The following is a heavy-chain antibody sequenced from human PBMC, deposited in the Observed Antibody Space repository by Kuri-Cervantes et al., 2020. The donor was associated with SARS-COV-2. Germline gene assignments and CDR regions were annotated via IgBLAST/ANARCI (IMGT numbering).Heavy chain of an antibody. Sequence: ESLKISCAVYGGSFSGYYWSWIRQPPGKGLEWIGGINHSGSTYYNPSLKNRVIISVDTSKNQFSLKLSSVTAADTAVYYCARVKGNYDYVWGSYRLDTNFDYWGQGTLVTVSS. CDR2: INHSGST. D-gene: IGHD3-16*02. V-gene: IGHV4-34*01. CDR3: ARVKGNYDYVWGSYRLDTNFDY. CDR1: GGSFSGYY. J-gene: IGHJ4*02.